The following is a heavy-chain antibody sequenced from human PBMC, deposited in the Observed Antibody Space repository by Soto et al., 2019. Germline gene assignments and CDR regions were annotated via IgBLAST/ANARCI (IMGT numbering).Heavy chain of an antibody. CDR1: GFNFNIYA. CDR3: AKALGNPYYYYYMDV. CDR2: ISPGGDPT. J-gene: IGHJ6*03. D-gene: IGHD1-1*01. V-gene: IGHV3-23*01. Sequence: EVQLLESGGGLVQPGGSLRLSCAASGFNFNIYAMTWVRQAPGKGLEWVSTISPGGDPTYFADSVKGRVTISRDNSKNTLSLQMNSLRAEDTATYFCAKALGNPYYYYYMDVWGTGTTVTVSS.